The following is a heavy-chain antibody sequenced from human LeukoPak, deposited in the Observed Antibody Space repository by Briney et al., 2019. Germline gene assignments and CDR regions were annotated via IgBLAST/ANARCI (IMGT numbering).Heavy chain of an antibody. D-gene: IGHD4-11*01. CDR3: ARWAVTYYFDY. V-gene: IGHV4-61*02. Sequence: SQTLSLTCTVSGGSISSGSYYWSWIRQPAGKGLEWIGRIYTSGSTNYNPSLKSRVTISVDTSKNQFSLKLSSVTAADTAVYHCARWAVTYYFDYWGQGTLVTVSS. CDR2: IYTSGST. CDR1: GGSISSGSYY. J-gene: IGHJ4*02.